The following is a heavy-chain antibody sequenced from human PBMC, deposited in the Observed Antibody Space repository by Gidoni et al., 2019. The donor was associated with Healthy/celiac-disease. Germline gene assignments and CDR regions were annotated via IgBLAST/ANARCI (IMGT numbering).Heavy chain of an antibody. CDR2: ISSSGSTI. Sequence: EVQLVESGGGLVQPGGSLRLSCAASGFTFSSYEMNWVRQAPGKGLELVSYISSSGSTIYYADSVKGRFTISRDNAKNSLYLQMNSLRAEDTAVYYCARAPERPDYWGQGTLVTVSS. V-gene: IGHV3-48*03. CDR1: GFTFSSYE. D-gene: IGHD1-1*01. CDR3: ARAPERPDY. J-gene: IGHJ4*02.